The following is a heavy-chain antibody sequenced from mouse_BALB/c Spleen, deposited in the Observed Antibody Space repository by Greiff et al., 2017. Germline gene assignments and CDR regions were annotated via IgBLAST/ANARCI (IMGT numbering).Heavy chain of an antibody. CDR2: INPSNGRT. V-gene: IGHV1S81*02. CDR3: ARTPYATDY. CDR1: GYTFTSYW. Sequence: VQLQQPGAELVKPGASVKLSCKASGYTFTSYWMHWVKQRPGQGLEWIGEINPSNGRTNYNEKFKSKATLTVDKSSSTAYMQLSSLTSEDSAVYYCARTPYATDYWGQGTSVTVSS. J-gene: IGHJ4*01.